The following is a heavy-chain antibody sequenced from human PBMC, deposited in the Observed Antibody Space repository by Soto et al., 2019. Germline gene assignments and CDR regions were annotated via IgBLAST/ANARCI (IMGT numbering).Heavy chain of an antibody. CDR3: ARGHGEWDY. CDR2: INRSGST. J-gene: IGHJ4*02. V-gene: IGHV4-34*01. Sequence: PSETLSLTCAVYGGSFSGYYWSWIRQPPGKGLEWIGEINRSGSTNYNPSLKSRVTISVDTSKNQFSLKLSSVTAADTAVYYCARGHGEWDYWGQGTLVPASS. D-gene: IGHD4-17*01. CDR1: GGSFSGYY.